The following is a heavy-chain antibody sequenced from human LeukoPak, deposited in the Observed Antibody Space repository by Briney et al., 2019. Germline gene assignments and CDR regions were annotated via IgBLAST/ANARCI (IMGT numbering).Heavy chain of an antibody. Sequence: SETLSLTCTVSGGSISSSSYYWGWIRQPPGKGLEWIGSIYYSGSTNYNPSLKSRVTISVDTSKNQFSLKLSSVTAADTAVYYCARTPHYYDSSGYPYYFDYWGQGTLVTVSS. CDR2: IYYSGST. CDR1: GGSISSSSYY. D-gene: IGHD3-22*01. J-gene: IGHJ4*02. CDR3: ARTPHYYDSSGYPYYFDY. V-gene: IGHV4-39*07.